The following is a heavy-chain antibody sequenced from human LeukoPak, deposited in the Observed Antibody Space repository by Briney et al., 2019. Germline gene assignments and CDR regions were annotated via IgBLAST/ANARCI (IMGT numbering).Heavy chain of an antibody. D-gene: IGHD3-22*01. CDR1: GFTFSSYS. V-gene: IGHV3-21*01. Sequence: PGGSLRLSCAASGFTFSSYSMNWVRQAPGKGLEWVSSISSSSSYIYYADSVKGRFTISRDNAKNSLYLKINRLRAEDTAVYYCAISYYYDSSGYLVDYWGQGTLVTVSS. CDR3: AISYYYDSSGYLVDY. J-gene: IGHJ4*02. CDR2: ISSSSSYI.